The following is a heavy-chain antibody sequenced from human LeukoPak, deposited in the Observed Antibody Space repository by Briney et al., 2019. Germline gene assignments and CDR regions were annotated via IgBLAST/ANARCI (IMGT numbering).Heavy chain of an antibody. CDR1: GFTFSSYS. Sequence: AGGSLRLSCAASGFTFSSYSMNWVRQPPGKGLEWVSGISAGGGSTYYADSVKGRFAISRDDSKNSLYLQMNSLRAEDTAVYYCAREMRITIFGVVTPPGAFDIWGQGTMVTVSS. CDR2: ISAGGGST. V-gene: IGHV3-48*01. D-gene: IGHD3-3*01. CDR3: AREMRITIFGVVTPPGAFDI. J-gene: IGHJ3*02.